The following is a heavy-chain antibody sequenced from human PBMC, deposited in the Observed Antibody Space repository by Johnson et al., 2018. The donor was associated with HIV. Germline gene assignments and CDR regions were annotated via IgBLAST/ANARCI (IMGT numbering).Heavy chain of an antibody. CDR1: GFTFSSYG. V-gene: IGHV3-33*01. CDR2: IWYDGSNK. Sequence: QVQLVESGGGVVQPGRSLRLSCAASGFTFSSYGMHWVRQAPGKGLEWVAVIWYDGSNKYYADSVKGRFTISRDNSKNTLYLQMNSLRAEDTAVYYCARVRRSGTYYVDAFDIWGQGTMVTVSS. J-gene: IGHJ3*02. CDR3: ARVRRSGTYYVDAFDI. D-gene: IGHD1-26*01.